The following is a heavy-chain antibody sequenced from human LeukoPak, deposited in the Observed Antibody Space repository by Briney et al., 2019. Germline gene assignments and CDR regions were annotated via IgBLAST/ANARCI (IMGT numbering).Heavy chain of an antibody. CDR3: ARGSRRGYSSGRRFDY. CDR2: MNPNSGNT. V-gene: IGHV1-8*01. D-gene: IGHD6-19*01. Sequence: ASVNVSCKASGYTFTSYDINWVRQATGQGLEWMGWMNPNSGNTGYAQKFQGRVTMTRNTSTSTAYMELSSLRSEDTAVYYCARGSRRGYSSGRRFDYWGQGTLVTVSS. CDR1: GYTFTSYD. J-gene: IGHJ4*02.